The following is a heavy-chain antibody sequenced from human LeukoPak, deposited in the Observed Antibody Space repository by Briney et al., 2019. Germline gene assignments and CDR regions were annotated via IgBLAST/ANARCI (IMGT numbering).Heavy chain of an antibody. CDR3: ARDYGGSSPFDY. J-gene: IGHJ4*01. D-gene: IGHD4-23*01. V-gene: IGHV3-48*03. Sequence: GGSLRLSCAASGFTFSSYQMNWVRQAPGKGLEWVSYISSSGSTIYYGDSVKGRFTISRDNAKNSLYLQMNSLRAEDTAVYYCARDYGGSSPFDYWGQGTLVTVSS. CDR1: GFTFSSYQ. CDR2: ISSSGSTI.